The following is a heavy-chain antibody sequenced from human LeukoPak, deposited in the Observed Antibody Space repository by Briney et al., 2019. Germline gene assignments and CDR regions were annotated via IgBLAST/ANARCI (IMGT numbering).Heavy chain of an antibody. CDR2: INANAINT. D-gene: IGHD5-24*01. CDR1: GFAFSFSA. Sequence: GGSLRLSCEASGFAFSFSAMTWVRQAPGTGLEWVSTINANAINTYYADSVKGRFTISRDNSKSTLYLQLNSLRAEDTAVYYCAKGDGYANFDYWGQGTLVTVSS. J-gene: IGHJ4*02. CDR3: AKGDGYANFDY. V-gene: IGHV3-23*01.